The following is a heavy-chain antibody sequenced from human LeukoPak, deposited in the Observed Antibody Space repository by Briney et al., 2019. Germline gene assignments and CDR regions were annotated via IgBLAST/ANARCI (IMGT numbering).Heavy chain of an antibody. V-gene: IGHV4-34*01. CDR1: GFTFSSYA. D-gene: IGHD3-16*02. CDR2: INHSGST. J-gene: IGHJ4*02. Sequence: GSLRLSCAASGFTFSSYAMHWVRQAPGKGREWIGEINHSGSTNYNPSLKSRVTISVDTSKNQFSLKLSSVTAADTAVYYCARTANDYVWGSYRLDYWGQGTLVTVSS. CDR3: ARTANDYVWGSYRLDY.